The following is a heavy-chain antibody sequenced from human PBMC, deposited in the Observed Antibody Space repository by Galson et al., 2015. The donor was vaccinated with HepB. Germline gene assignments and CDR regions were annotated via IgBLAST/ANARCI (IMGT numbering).Heavy chain of an antibody. D-gene: IGHD3-22*01. CDR1: GYTFTSYY. CDR2: INPSGGST. J-gene: IGHJ6*02. V-gene: IGHV1-46*01. CDR3: ARDRSSGLLRGGMDV. Sequence: SVKVSCKASGYTFTSYYMHWVRQAPGQGLEWMGIINPSGGSTSYAQKFQGRVTMTRDTSTSTVYMELSSLRSEDTAVYYCARDRSSGLLRGGMDVWGQGTTVTVSS.